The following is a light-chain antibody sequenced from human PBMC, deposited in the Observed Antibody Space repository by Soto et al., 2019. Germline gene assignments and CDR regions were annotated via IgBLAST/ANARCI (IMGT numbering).Light chain of an antibody. CDR2: GXX. CDR3: QQYNSWLWT. CDR1: QSISSK. Sequence: EIVMSQSPATLSVSPGEGATLSCRASQSISSKLACYQXKPGQAXXXXXXGXXXRAXGIPARFSGSGSGTEFTLIISSLQSEDSAVYYCQQYNSWLWTFGQGTKVDIK. V-gene: IGKV3-15*01. J-gene: IGKJ1*01.